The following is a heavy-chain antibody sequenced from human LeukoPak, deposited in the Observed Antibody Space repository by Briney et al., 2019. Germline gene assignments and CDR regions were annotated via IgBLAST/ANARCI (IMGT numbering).Heavy chain of an antibody. J-gene: IGHJ6*04. D-gene: IGHD6-6*01. CDR3: ARAHSLWYSSSPMDV. CDR2: INHSGST. CDR1: GGSFSDFY. V-gene: IGHV4-34*01. Sequence: PSETLSLTCGVSGGSFSDFYWSWIRQPPGKGLEWIGEINHSGSTNYNPSLKSRVTISVDTSKNQFSLKLSSVTAADTAVYYCARAHSLWYSSSPMDVWGKGTTVTVSS.